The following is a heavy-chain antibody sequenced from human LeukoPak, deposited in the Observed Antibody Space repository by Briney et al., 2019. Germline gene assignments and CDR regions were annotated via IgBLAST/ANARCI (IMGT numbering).Heavy chain of an antibody. V-gene: IGHV1-69*13. J-gene: IGHJ5*02. D-gene: IGHD6-13*01. CDR3: ARDLAAAGSTHPGFDP. Sequence: SVKVSCKASGGTFSSYAISWVRQAPGQGLEWMGGIIPVFGTANYAQKFQGRVTITADESTSTAYMELSSLRSEDTAVYYCARDLAAAGSTHPGFDPWGQGTLVTVSS. CDR1: GGTFSSYA. CDR2: IIPVFGTA.